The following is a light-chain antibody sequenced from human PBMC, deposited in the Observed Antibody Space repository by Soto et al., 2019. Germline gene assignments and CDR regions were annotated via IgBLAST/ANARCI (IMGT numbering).Light chain of an antibody. CDR3: LQYYSSTRT. Sequence: DIQMTQSPSTLSASVGDRVTITCRASQSISSRLAWYQQSPGKAPKLLIYDASTLESGVPSRFSGSGSGTEFTLTISSLQPDDFAAYYCLQYYSSTRTFGQGTKV. CDR1: QSISSR. J-gene: IGKJ1*01. V-gene: IGKV1-5*01. CDR2: DAS.